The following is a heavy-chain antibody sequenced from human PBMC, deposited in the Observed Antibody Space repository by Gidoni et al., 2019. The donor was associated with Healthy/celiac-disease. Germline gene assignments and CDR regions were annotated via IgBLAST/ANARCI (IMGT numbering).Heavy chain of an antibody. J-gene: IGHJ4*02. CDR2: ISSSSSYI. CDR3: ARVPRGSGYYYDY. CDR1: GFTFSSYS. V-gene: IGHV3-21*01. Sequence: EVQLVESGGGLVKPGGSLRLSCAASGFTFSSYSMNWVRQAPGRGLDWVSSISSSSSYIYYADSVKGRFTISRDNAKNSLYLQMNSLRAEDTAVYYCARVPRGSGYYYDYWGQGTLVTVSS. D-gene: IGHD3-3*01.